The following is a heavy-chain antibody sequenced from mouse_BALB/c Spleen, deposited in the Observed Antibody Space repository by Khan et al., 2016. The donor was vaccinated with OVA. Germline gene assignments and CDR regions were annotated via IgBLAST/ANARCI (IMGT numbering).Heavy chain of an antibody. CDR2: ISYSGST. CDR1: GYSITSDYA. J-gene: IGHJ3*01. V-gene: IGHV3-2*02. CDR3: ARWFTY. Sequence: EVQLQESGPGLVKPSQSLSLTCTVTGYSITSDYAWNWIRQFPGNKLEWMGYISYSGSTTYNPSLKSRISITRDTSKNQFFLQLKSVTTEDTATYYCARWFTYWGQGTLVTVSA.